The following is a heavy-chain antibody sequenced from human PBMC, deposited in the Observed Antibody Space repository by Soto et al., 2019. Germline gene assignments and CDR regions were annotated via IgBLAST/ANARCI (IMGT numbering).Heavy chain of an antibody. CDR2: IYYSGST. CDR1: GGSISSGGYY. D-gene: IGHD3-10*01. V-gene: IGHV4-31*03. Sequence: PSETLSLTCTVSGGSISSGGYYWSWIRQHPGKGLEWIGYIYYSGSTYYNPSLKSRVTISVDTSKNQFSLKLSSVTAADTAVYYCARAIRITGAFQFDYWGQGTLVTVSS. CDR3: ARAIRITGAFQFDY. J-gene: IGHJ4*02.